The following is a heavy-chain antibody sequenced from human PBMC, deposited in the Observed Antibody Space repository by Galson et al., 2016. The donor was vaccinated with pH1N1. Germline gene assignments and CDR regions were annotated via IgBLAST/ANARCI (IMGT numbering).Heavy chain of an antibody. Sequence: SLRLSCAASGFAFGDYAMRWVRQAPGKGLEYVSSISTSSGTTYYGDSVRGRFTISRDNSKNTVYLQMNSLRLEDTAVYYYAKGGDTSGYSAFDMWVQGTKFTVSS. CDR3: AKGGDTSGYSAFDM. CDR1: GFAFGDYA. V-gene: IGHV3-23*01. CDR2: ISTSSGTT. D-gene: IGHD3-22*01. J-gene: IGHJ3*02.